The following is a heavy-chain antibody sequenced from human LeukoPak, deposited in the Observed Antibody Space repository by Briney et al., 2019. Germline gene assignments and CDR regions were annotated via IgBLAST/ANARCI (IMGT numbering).Heavy chain of an antibody. CDR3: ARSGYYYAQAL. J-gene: IGHJ2*01. CDR1: GGSLSGFY. CDR2: MNPSGRT. D-gene: IGHD3-9*01. Sequence: SETLSLTCGVYGGSLSGFYWNWIRQPPGKGLEWIGEMNPSGRTTYNPSLKSRVTISLDTSNNQFSLSLTSVTAADTAVYYCARSGYYYAQALWGRGTLVTVSS. V-gene: IGHV4-34*01.